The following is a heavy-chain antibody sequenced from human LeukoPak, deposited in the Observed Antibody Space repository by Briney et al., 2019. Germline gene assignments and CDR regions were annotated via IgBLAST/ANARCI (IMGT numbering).Heavy chain of an antibody. J-gene: IGHJ3*02. CDR1: GGSISSGGYS. Sequence: PSETLSLTCAVSGGSISSGGYSWSWIRQPPGKGLEWIGSIYYSGSTYYNSSLKSRVTISVDTSKNQFSLKLSSVTAADTAVYYCARHAYSSGLNDAFDMWGQGTMVTVSS. CDR2: IYYSGST. V-gene: IGHV4-39*01. CDR3: ARHAYSSGLNDAFDM. D-gene: IGHD6-25*01.